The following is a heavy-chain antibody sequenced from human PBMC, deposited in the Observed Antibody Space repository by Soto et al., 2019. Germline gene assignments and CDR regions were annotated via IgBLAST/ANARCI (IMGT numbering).Heavy chain of an antibody. CDR1: GFIFSSYA. D-gene: IGHD3-16*01. V-gene: IGHV3-23*01. CDR2: ISGSGGST. CDR3: AKEQWGGFFDY. Sequence: EVQLLESGGGLVQPGGSLRLSCAASGFIFSSYAMSWVRQAPGKGLEWVSGISGSGGSTEYADSVKGRFTISRDSSKNTLYLQMNSLRAEDTAVYYCAKEQWGGFFDYWGQGTLVSVSS. J-gene: IGHJ4*02.